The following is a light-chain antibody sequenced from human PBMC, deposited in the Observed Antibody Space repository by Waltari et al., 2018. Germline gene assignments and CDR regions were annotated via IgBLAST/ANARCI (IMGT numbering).Light chain of an antibody. CDR3: AAWDDSLSGRV. CDR1: SSNIGSNY. J-gene: IGLJ3*02. V-gene: IGLV1-47*01. CDR2: RNN. Sequence: QSVLTQPPSASGTPGQRVTISCSGSSSNIGSNYLYWYQQLPGAAPKLLIYRNNHRPSGVPGRFSGSKSGTAASLAISGLRSEDEADYYGAAWDDSLSGRVFGGGTKLTVL.